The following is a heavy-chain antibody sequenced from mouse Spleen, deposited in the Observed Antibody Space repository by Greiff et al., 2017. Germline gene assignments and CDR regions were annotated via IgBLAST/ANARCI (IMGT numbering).Heavy chain of an antibody. J-gene: IGHJ3*01. D-gene: IGHD3-1*01. Sequence: QVQLQQPGAELVMPGASVKLSCKASGYTFTSYWMHWVKQRPGQGLEWIGEIDPSDSYTNYNQKFKGKATLTVDKSSSTAYMQLSSLTSEDSAVYYCATPKQLGLRHWFAYWGQGTLVTVSA. V-gene: IGHV1-69*01. CDR2: IDPSDSYT. CDR3: ATPKQLGLRHWFAY. CDR1: GYTFTSYW.